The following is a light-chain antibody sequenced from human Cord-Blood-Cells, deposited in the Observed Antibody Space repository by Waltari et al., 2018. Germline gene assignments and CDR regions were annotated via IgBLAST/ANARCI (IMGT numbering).Light chain of an antibody. CDR3: QAWDSSPVV. V-gene: IGLV3-1*01. Sequence: SYELTQPPSVSVSPGQTASITCSGDKLGDKYACWYQHKPGQSPVLVIYQDSKRPSGIPERFSGSNSGNTATLTISGTQAMDEADYYCQAWDSSPVVFGGGTKLTVL. J-gene: IGLJ2*01. CDR2: QDS. CDR1: KLGDKY.